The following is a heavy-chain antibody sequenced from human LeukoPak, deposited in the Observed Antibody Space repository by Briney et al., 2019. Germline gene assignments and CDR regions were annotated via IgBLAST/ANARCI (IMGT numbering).Heavy chain of an antibody. D-gene: IGHD6-19*01. CDR3: ARLGPNPPGWNYVDY. V-gene: IGHV4-61*02. J-gene: IGHJ4*02. CDR2: IYTSGST. CDR1: GGSISRGSYY. Sequence: SQTLSLTCTVSGGSISRGSYYWSWIRQPAGKGLEWIGRIYTSGSTNYNPSLKSRVTISVDTSKNQFSLKLSSVTAADTAVYYCARLGPNPPGWNYVDYWGQGTLVTVSS.